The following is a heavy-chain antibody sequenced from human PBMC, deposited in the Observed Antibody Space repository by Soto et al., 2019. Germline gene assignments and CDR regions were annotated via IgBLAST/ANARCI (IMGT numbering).Heavy chain of an antibody. CDR2: IYWDDDK. Sequence: QITLKESGPTLVKPTQTLTLTCTFSGFSLSTSGVSVGWIRQPPGKALEWLALIYWDDDKRYSPSLKSRLTITKDTSKNQVVLTMTNMDPVDTATYYCAHSLYDYVWGTNLFDPWGQGTLVTVSS. CDR1: GFSLSTSGVS. V-gene: IGHV2-5*02. CDR3: AHSLYDYVWGTNLFDP. D-gene: IGHD3-16*01. J-gene: IGHJ5*02.